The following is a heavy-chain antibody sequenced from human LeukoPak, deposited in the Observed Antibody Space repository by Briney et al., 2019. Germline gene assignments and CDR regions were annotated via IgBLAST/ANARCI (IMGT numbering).Heavy chain of an antibody. V-gene: IGHV3-30*02. CDR1: GFTFSSYG. Sequence: GGSLRLSCAASGFTFSSYGMHWVRQAPGKGLEWVAFIRYDGSNKYYADSVKGRFTISRDNSKNTLYLQMNSLRAEDTAVYYCAKERDSYGYGGTSTGFDYWGQGTLVTVSS. CDR2: IRYDGSNK. CDR3: AKERDSYGYGGTSTGFDY. J-gene: IGHJ4*02. D-gene: IGHD5-18*01.